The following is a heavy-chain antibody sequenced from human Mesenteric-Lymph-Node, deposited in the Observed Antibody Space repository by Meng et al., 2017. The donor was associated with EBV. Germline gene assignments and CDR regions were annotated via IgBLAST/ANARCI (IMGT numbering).Heavy chain of an antibody. CDR3: ARARGYCSGGACSFWFDP. CDR1: GVSISSSNW. CDR2: IYHSGTT. V-gene: IGHV4-4*02. D-gene: IGHD2-15*01. Sequence: EWGPDLGKPSGTPSLTCAVPGVSISSSNWWSWVRQTPGKGLQWIGDIYHSGTTNYNPSLKSRLTISVDKSNNHFSLKLTSVTAADTAVYYCARARGYCSGGACSFWFDPWGQGTLVTVSS. J-gene: IGHJ5*02.